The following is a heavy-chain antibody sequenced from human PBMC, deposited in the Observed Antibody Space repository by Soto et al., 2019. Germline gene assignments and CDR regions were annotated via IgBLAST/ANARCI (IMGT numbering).Heavy chain of an antibody. CDR3: VTDLVSSSCYGPVGMDV. J-gene: IGHJ6*02. D-gene: IGHD6-13*01. V-gene: IGHV5-10-1*01. CDR1: GYSFTSYW. Sequence: GESLKISCKGSGYSFTSYWISWVRQMPGKGLEWMGSIDPSDSYTTYSPSFQGHVTISVDKSISTAYLQWSSLKASDTAMYYCVTDLVSSSCYGPVGMDVWGQGTTVTVSS. CDR2: IDPSDSYT.